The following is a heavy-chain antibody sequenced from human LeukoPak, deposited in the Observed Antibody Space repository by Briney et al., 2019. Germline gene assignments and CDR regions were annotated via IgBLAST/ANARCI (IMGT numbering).Heavy chain of an antibody. CDR3: ARDGYSYGSPADY. CDR1: GFTFSSYS. Sequence: GGSLRLSCAASGFTFSSYSMNWVRPAPGKGLEWVSSISSSSSYIYYADSVKGRFTISRDNAKNSLYLQMNSLRAEDTAVYYGARDGYSYGSPADYWGQGTLVTVSS. V-gene: IGHV3-21*01. CDR2: ISSSSSYI. D-gene: IGHD5-18*01. J-gene: IGHJ4*02.